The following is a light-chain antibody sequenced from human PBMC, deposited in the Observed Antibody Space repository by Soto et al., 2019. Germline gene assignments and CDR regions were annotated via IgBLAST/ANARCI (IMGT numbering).Light chain of an antibody. V-gene: IGKV1-39*01. CDR1: QTIMTY. J-gene: IGKJ1*01. CDR2: AAS. Sequence: DIQMTQSPSSLSASIGDGVTITCRASQTIMTYLNWYQLKPGKPPRLLIYAASSLQSGVPSRFSGSGSGTDFTLTITSLQPEDFATYSCQQSYNSPQTFGQGTKVAIK. CDR3: QQSYNSPQT.